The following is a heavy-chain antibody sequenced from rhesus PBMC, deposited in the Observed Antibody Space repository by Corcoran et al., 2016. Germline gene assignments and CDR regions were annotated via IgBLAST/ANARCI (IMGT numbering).Heavy chain of an antibody. CDR2: IYGSGSST. Sequence: QLQLQESGPGLVKPSETLSVTCAVSGGSISSSYWSWIRQAPGKGRGWIWYIYGSGSSTNYNPSLKSRVTLSVDTSKNQLSLKLSSVTAADTAVYYCARDPGYSSGWYYFDYWGQGVLVTVSS. V-gene: IGHV4-169*02. D-gene: IGHD6-31*01. CDR3: ARDPGYSSGWYYFDY. J-gene: IGHJ4*01. CDR1: GGSISSSY.